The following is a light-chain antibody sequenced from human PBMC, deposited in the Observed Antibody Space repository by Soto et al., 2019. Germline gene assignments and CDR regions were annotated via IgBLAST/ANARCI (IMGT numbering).Light chain of an antibody. V-gene: IGLV6-57*04. CDR1: SGSIASNY. CDR2: EDN. Sequence: NFMLTQPHSVSESPGKTVTISCTRSSGSIASNYVQWYQQRPGSAPTTVIYEDNQRPSGVPDRFSGSIDSSSNSASLTISGLNTEDEADYYCLSYDSSKVVFGGGTKVTVL. J-gene: IGLJ2*01. CDR3: LSYDSSKVV.